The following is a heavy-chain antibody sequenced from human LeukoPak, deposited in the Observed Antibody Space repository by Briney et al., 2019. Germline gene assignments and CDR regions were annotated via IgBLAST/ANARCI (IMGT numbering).Heavy chain of an antibody. D-gene: IGHD3-22*01. J-gene: IGHJ4*02. CDR2: INPNSGGT. V-gene: IGHV1-2*02. Sequence: GASVKVSCKASGYTFTGYYMHWVRQAPGQGLEWMGWINPNSGGTNYAQKFQGRVTMTRDTSISTAYMELSRLRSDDTAVYYCARDAYYYDSSGYLGVPYWGQGTLVTVSS. CDR3: ARDAYYYDSSGYLGVPY. CDR1: GYTFTGYY.